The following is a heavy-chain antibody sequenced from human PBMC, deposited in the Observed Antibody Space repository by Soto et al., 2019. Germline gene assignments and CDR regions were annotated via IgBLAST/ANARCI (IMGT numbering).Heavy chain of an antibody. V-gene: IGHV4-59*04. CDR2: IYYHGNT. D-gene: IGHD6-19*01. J-gene: IGHJ4*01. CDR1: GDSISSYY. Sequence: PSETLSLTCTVSGDSISSYYWSWIRQPPGKTLEWIGTIYYHGNTYSNPSLKSRVTISVDTSNNQLSLKLRSVTAADTAVYYCARHDGFSSGWIFDYWGHGTLVTVSS. CDR3: ARHDGFSSGWIFDY.